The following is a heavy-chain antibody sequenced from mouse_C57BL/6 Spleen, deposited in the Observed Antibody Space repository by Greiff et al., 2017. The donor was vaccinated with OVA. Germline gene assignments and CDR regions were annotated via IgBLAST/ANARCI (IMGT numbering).Heavy chain of an antibody. D-gene: IGHD1-1*01. CDR2: IYPGDGDT. V-gene: IGHV1-80*01. CDR3: ARGGYYGSEGYFDV. J-gene: IGHJ1*03. Sequence: QVQLKESGAELVKPGASVKISCKASGYAFSSYWMNWVKQRPGKGLEWIGQIYPGDGDTNYNGKFKGKATLTADKSSSTAYMQLSSLTSEDSAVYFCARGGYYGSEGYFDVWGTGTTVTVSS. CDR1: GYAFSSYW.